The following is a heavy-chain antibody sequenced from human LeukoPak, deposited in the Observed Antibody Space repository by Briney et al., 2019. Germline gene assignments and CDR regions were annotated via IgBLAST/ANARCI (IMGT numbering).Heavy chain of an antibody. CDR1: GFTLSSYW. J-gene: IGHJ5*02. Sequence: PVGSLRLSCAASGFTLSSYWMSWVRQAPGKGLEWVANIKHDGSEKYYGDSVKGRFIISRDNAKNSLYLQMNSLRVEDTAVYYCAGGSGSYRTWGQGTLVTVSS. V-gene: IGHV3-7*01. CDR2: IKHDGSEK. CDR3: AGGSGSYRT. D-gene: IGHD1-26*01.